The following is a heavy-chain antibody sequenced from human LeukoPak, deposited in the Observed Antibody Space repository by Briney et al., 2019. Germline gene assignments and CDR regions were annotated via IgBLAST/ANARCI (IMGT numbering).Heavy chain of an antibody. Sequence: GGSLRLSCAASGFTFSSYGMHWVRQAPGKGLEWVAVISYDGSNKYYADSVKGRFTISRDNSKNTLYLQMNSLRAEDTAVYYCSHYCSSTSCPNYYFDYWGQGTLVTVSS. J-gene: IGHJ4*02. D-gene: IGHD2-2*01. V-gene: IGHV3-30*03. CDR1: GFTFSSYG. CDR2: ISYDGSNK. CDR3: SHYCSSTSCPNYYFDY.